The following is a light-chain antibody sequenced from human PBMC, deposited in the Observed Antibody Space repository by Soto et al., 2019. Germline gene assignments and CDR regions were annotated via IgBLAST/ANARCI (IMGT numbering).Light chain of an antibody. CDR3: QQYINWPPLT. Sequence: EIVMTQSPATLSVSPGERATLSCRASQSVNSHLAWYQQRPGQAPRLLIYGASTRATGIPARFSGSGSGTEFTLTISSLQSEDFAVYYCQQYINWPPLTFGGGTKVDIK. CDR2: GAS. J-gene: IGKJ4*01. CDR1: QSVNSH. V-gene: IGKV3-15*01.